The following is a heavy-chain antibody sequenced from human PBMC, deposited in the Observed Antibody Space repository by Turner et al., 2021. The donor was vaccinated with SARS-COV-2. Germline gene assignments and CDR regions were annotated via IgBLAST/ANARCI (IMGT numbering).Heavy chain of an antibody. CDR2: IIPIIAIA. CDR3: ERDSPYCSSTSCYDV. D-gene: IGHD2-2*01. Sequence: VQLVQSGSEVKTRAYSVEVSCTTSGGTFSSYAISWVRQARGHGLEWMGVIIPIIAIANYAQKLQGRVTMTAYKSTSTAYMELSSLRSEDTAVYYCERDSPYCSSTSCYDVWGQGTTVTVSS. J-gene: IGHJ6*02. V-gene: IGHV1-69*10. CDR1: GGTFSSYA.